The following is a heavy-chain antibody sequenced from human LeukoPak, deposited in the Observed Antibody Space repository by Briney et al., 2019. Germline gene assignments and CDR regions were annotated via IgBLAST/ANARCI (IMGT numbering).Heavy chain of an antibody. CDR1: GGSISSYY. J-gene: IGHJ3*02. Sequence: ETLSLTCTVSGGSISSYYWSWIRQPPGKGLEWVSSISSGTSYIYYADSVKGRFIISRDNAKNSLYLQMNSLRAEDTAVYYCARDPTSSWETAFDIWGQGTMVTVSS. D-gene: IGHD1-26*01. CDR2: ISSGTSYI. CDR3: ARDPTSSWETAFDI. V-gene: IGHV3-21*01.